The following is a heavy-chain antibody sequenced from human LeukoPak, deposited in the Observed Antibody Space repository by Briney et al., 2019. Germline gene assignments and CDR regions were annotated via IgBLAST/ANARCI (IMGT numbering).Heavy chain of an antibody. Sequence: SVKVSCKASGGTFSSYAISWVRQAPGQGLEWMGGIIPIFGTANCAQKFQGRVTITTDESTSTAYMELSSLRSEDTAVYYCASGTMEPPFFDYWGQGTLVTVSS. CDR1: GGTFSSYA. V-gene: IGHV1-69*05. CDR3: ASGTMEPPFFDY. J-gene: IGHJ4*02. CDR2: IIPIFGTA. D-gene: IGHD4/OR15-4a*01.